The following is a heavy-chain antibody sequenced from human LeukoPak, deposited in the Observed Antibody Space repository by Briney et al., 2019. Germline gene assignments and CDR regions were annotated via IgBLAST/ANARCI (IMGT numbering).Heavy chain of an antibody. J-gene: IGHJ4*02. CDR2: FDPEDGET. V-gene: IGHV1-24*01. Sequence: ASVKVSCKVSGYTLTELSMHWVRQAPGKGLEWMGGFDPEDGETIYAQKFQGRVTMTEHTSTDTAYMELSSLRSEDTAVYYCATRWISVATQPFDYWGQGTLVTVSS. D-gene: IGHD5-12*01. CDR3: ATRWISVATQPFDY. CDR1: GYTLTELS.